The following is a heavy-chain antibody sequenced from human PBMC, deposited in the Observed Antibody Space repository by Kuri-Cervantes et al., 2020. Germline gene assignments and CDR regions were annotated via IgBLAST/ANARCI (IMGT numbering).Heavy chain of an antibody. CDR2: ISYDGSNK. J-gene: IGHJ6*03. CDR1: GFTFSSYA. CDR3: AKEYRYDSSGYYYYYYYMDV. Sequence: GGSLRLSCAASGFTFSSYAMHWVRQAPGKGLEWVAVISYDGSNKYYADSVKGRFTISRDNSKNALYLQMNSLRAEDTAVYYCAKEYRYDSSGYYYYYYYMDVWGKGTTVTVSS. V-gene: IGHV3-30-3*01. D-gene: IGHD3-22*01.